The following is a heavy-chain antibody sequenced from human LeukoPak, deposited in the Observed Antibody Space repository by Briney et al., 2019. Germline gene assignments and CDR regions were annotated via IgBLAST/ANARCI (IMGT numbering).Heavy chain of an antibody. Sequence: ASVKVSCKASGYTFTSYGISWVRQAPGQGLEWMGWISAYNGNTNYAQKLQGRVTMTTDTSTSTAYMELRSLRSDDTAVYYCARVPRVGATEYNWFDPWGQGTLVTVSS. CDR3: ARVPRVGATEYNWFDP. D-gene: IGHD1-26*01. CDR1: GYTFTSYG. CDR2: ISAYNGNT. J-gene: IGHJ5*02. V-gene: IGHV1-18*01.